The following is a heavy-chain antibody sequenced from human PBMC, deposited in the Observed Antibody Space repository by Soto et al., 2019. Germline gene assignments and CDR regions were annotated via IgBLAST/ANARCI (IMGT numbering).Heavy chain of an antibody. V-gene: IGHV3-15*01. D-gene: IGHD5-18*01. CDR3: TTAIPLIQLWLLDV. CDR2: IKSKTDGGTT. CDR1: GFTFSNAW. Sequence: EVQLVESGGGLVKPGGSLRLSCAASGFTFSNAWMSWVRQAPGKGLEWVGRIKSKTDGGTTDYAAPVKGRFTISRDDSKNTLYLQMNSLKTEDTAVYYCTTAIPLIQLWLLDVWGQGTTVTVSS. J-gene: IGHJ6*02.